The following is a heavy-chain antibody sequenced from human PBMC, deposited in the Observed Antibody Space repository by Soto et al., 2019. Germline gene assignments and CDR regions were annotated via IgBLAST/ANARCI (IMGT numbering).Heavy chain of an antibody. V-gene: IGHV1-18*01. D-gene: IGHD4-17*01. CDR2: ISAYNGNT. CDR3: ARTLYGDSYYYYGMDV. J-gene: IGHJ6*02. CDR1: GYTFTSYG. Sequence: ASVKVSCKASGYTFTSYGISWVRQAPGQGLEWMGWISAYNGNTNYAQKFQGRVTITADESTSTAYMELSSLRSEDTAVYYCARTLYGDSYYYYGMDVWGQGTTVTVSS.